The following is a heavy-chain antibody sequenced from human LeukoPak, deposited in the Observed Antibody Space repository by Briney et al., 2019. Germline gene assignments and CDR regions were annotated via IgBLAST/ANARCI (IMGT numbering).Heavy chain of an antibody. J-gene: IGHJ4*02. CDR1: GGSISSSSYY. CDR3: ERSGYGSGSYTGY. Sequence: SETLSLTCTVSGGSISSSSYYWGWIRQPPWKGLEWIGSIYYSGSTYYNPSLKSRVTISVDTSKNQFSLKLSSVTAADTAVYYCERSGYGSGSYTGYWGQGTLLTVSS. CDR2: IYYSGST. V-gene: IGHV4-39*01. D-gene: IGHD3-10*01.